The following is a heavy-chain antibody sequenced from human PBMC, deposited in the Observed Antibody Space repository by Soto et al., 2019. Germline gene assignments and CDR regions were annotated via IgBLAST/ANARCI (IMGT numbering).Heavy chain of an antibody. CDR2: ISYDGSNK. J-gene: IGHJ6*02. V-gene: IGHV3-30-3*01. CDR3: AREAPGPAYGMDA. Sequence: VGSLRLSCAASGFTFSSYAMHWVRQAPGKGLEWVAVISYDGSNKYYADSVKGRFTISRDNSKNTLYLQMNSLRAEDTAVYYCAREAPGPAYGMDAWGQGTTVTVSS. CDR1: GFTFSSYA.